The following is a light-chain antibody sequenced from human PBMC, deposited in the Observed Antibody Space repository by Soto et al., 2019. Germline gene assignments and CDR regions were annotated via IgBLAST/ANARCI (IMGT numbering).Light chain of an antibody. Sequence: EIVLTQSPATLSLSPGKRATLSCRASQSVSSYLAWNQQKPGQAPRLLTYNASNRASGTPARFGGSGSGTDFTLSISSLEPEDFAVYFCQQRSNWPPGLTFGGGTKVEIK. J-gene: IGKJ4*01. CDR2: NAS. CDR1: QSVSSY. CDR3: QQRSNWPPGLT. V-gene: IGKV3-11*01.